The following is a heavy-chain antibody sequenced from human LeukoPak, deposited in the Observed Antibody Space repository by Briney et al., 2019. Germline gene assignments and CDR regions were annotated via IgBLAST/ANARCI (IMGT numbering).Heavy chain of an antibody. D-gene: IGHD5-12*01. CDR1: GFTFSSYA. CDR3: AKEFLVAKGYFDY. Sequence: GGSLRLSCAASGFTFSSYAMHWVRQAPGKGLEWAAVISYDGSNKYYADSVKGRFTISRDNSKNTLYLQMNSLRAEDTAVYYCAKEFLVAKGYFDYWGQGTLVTVSS. V-gene: IGHV3-30-3*01. J-gene: IGHJ4*02. CDR2: ISYDGSNK.